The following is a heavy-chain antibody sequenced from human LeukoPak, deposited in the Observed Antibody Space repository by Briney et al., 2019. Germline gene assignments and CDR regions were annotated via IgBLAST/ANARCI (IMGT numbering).Heavy chain of an antibody. D-gene: IGHD5-18*01. Sequence: GSLSLSCAASGFTFSNAWMSWVRPAPGKGLEWVSVIYSGGSTYYADSVKGRFTISRDDSKNTLYLQMNSLRAEDTAVYYCAMDTRHVGYCMDVWGQGTTVTVSS. V-gene: IGHV3-66*02. CDR2: IYSGGST. CDR3: AMDTRHVGYCMDV. J-gene: IGHJ6*02. CDR1: GFTFSNAW.